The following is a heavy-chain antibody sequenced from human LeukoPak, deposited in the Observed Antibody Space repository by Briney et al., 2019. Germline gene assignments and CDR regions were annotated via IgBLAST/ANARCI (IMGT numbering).Heavy chain of an antibody. Sequence: GGSLRLSRAASGFTFSSYGMHWVRQAPGKGLEWVAVTSYDGSDKYYADSVKGRFAISRDNPKKTLYLQMNSLRVEDTAVYYCAKDWSDLDKWGQGTLVTVSS. CDR3: AKDWSDLDK. CDR1: GFTFSSYG. V-gene: IGHV3-30*18. D-gene: IGHD3-3*01. J-gene: IGHJ4*02. CDR2: TSYDGSDK.